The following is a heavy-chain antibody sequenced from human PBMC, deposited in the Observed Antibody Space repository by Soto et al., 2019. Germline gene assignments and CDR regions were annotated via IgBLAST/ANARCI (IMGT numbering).Heavy chain of an antibody. CDR2: IDPSDSYT. Sequence: PGEPLKISCKGSGYSFTSYWISWVRQMPGKGLEWMGRIDPSDSYTNYSPSFQGHVTISADKSISTAYLQWSSLKASDTAMYYCARLKASSGWYHYDSSGYYHFDYWGQGTLVTVSS. D-gene: IGHD3-22*01. CDR1: GYSFTSYW. V-gene: IGHV5-10-1*01. J-gene: IGHJ4*02. CDR3: ARLKASSGWYHYDSSGYYHFDY.